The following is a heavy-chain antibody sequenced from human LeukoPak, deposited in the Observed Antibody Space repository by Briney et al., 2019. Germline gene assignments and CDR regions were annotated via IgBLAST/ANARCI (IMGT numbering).Heavy chain of an antibody. V-gene: IGHV4-59*08. Sequence: SETLSLTCTVSGYSVRAYYWSWIRQPPGKGLEWIGYISYSGSTNYNPSLRSRVTMSIDTSKNQFSLKLSSVTAADTAVYYCASGGGGRWGSYFDYWGQGTLVTVSS. CDR2: ISYSGST. J-gene: IGHJ4*02. D-gene: IGHD3-16*01. CDR1: GYSVRAYY. CDR3: ASGGGGRWGSYFDY.